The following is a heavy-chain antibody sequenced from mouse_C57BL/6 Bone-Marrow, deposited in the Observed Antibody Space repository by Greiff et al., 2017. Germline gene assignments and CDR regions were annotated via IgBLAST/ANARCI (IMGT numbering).Heavy chain of an antibody. CDR1: GYTFTSYT. V-gene: IGHV1-4*01. CDR2: INPSSGYT. D-gene: IGHD1-1*01. J-gene: IGHJ4*01. CDR3: ARSIYYYGSSYGVDY. Sequence: LVESGAELARPGASVKMSCKASGYTFTSYTMHWVKQRPGQGLEWIGYINPSSGYTKYNQKFKDKATLTADKSSSTAYMQLSSLTSEDSAVYYCARSIYYYGSSYGVDYWGQGTSVTVSS.